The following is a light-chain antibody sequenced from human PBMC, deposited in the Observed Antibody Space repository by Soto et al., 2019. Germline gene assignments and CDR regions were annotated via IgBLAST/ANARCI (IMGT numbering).Light chain of an antibody. CDR2: GAS. Sequence: EIAMTQSPATLSMSPGERATLSCRASQSVSSNLAWYQQKPGQAPRLLIYGASTRATAIPSRFSGSGSGTVFILTINGLQPEDFATYYCQQTHTTPRLSFGGGTKVDIK. V-gene: IGKV3-15*01. J-gene: IGKJ4*01. CDR1: QSVSSN. CDR3: QQTHTTPRLS.